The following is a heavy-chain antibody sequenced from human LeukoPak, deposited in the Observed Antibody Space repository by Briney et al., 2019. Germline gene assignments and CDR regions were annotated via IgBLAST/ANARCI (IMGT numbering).Heavy chain of an antibody. CDR2: IYYSGST. J-gene: IGHJ4*02. CDR3: AVLPQYDILAGYYDVDY. CDR1: GGSISSYY. D-gene: IGHD3-9*01. Sequence: SVTLSLTCTVSGGSISSYYWSWIRQPPGKGLEWIGYIYYSGSTNYNPSLKSRVTISVDTSKNQFSPKLSSVTAADTAVYYCAVLPQYDILAGYYDVDYWGQGTLVTVSS. V-gene: IGHV4-59*01.